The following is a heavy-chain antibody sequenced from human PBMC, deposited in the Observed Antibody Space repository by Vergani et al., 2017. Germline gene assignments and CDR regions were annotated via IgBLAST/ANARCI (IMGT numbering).Heavy chain of an antibody. CDR3: ARGEPTKTSRVVRGVSNAFDS. V-gene: IGHV1-18*01. J-gene: IGHJ3*02. CDR2: ISAYNGNT. CDR1: GYTFTSYG. Sequence: QVQLVQSGAEVKKPGASVKVSCKSSGYTFTSYGISWLRQAPGQGLEWMGWISAYNGNTNYALKLQGRVTMTTDTATSTAYMELRSLRSDDTAVYYCARGEPTKTSRVVRGVSNAFDSWGQGTMVTVSS. D-gene: IGHD3-10*01.